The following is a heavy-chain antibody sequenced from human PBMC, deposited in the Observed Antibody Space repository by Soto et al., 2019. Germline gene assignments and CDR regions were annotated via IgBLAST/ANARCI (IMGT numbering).Heavy chain of an antibody. J-gene: IGHJ4*02. D-gene: IGHD4-17*01. CDR1: GGTFSTFG. CDR3: AKSAPMDAGDKYYYDF. Sequence: SVKVSCKASGGTFSTFGISWVRQAPGQGLEWMEGIIPFFGTARYSQKFEDRITITADESTNTVYMDLRSLTSEDTAIYYCAKSAPMDAGDKYYYDFWGQGALVTVSS. V-gene: IGHV1-69*13. CDR2: IIPFFGTA.